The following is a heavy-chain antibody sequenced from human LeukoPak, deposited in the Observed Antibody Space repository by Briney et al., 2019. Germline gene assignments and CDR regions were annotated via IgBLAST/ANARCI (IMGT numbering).Heavy chain of an antibody. J-gene: IGHJ5*02. CDR2: ISTAGSTM. CDR3: ARGPPLFDP. Sequence: GGSLRLSCAASGFIFSTYDMNWVRQAPXXXXXWISYISTAGSTMYYADSVKGRFTVSRDNAKNSLHLQMNGLRAEDTAVYYCARGPPLFDPWGQGTLVTVSS. V-gene: IGHV3-48*01. CDR1: GFIFSTYD.